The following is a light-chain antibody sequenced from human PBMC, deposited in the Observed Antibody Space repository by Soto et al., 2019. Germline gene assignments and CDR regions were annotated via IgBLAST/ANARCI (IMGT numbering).Light chain of an antibody. Sequence: QSALTQPASVSGSPGQSITISCTGTSSDVGGYNYVSWYQQHPGKAPKLMIYDVSNRPSVVSNRFSGSKSGNTASLTISGLQAEDEADYYFSSYTGSSTYVVFGGGTKLTVL. CDR3: SSYTGSSTYVV. CDR1: SSDVGGYNY. J-gene: IGLJ2*01. CDR2: DVS. V-gene: IGLV2-14*01.